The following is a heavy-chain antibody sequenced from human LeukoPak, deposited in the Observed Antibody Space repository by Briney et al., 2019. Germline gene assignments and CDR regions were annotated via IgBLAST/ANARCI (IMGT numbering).Heavy chain of an antibody. CDR2: INHSGST. J-gene: IGHJ4*02. CDR1: GGSFSGYY. V-gene: IGHV4-34*01. Sequence: SETLSLTCAVYGGSFSGYYWSWIRQPPGKGLEWIGEINHSGSTNYNPSLKSRVTISVDTSKNQFSLKLSSVTAADTAVYYCASFEYSSSRFDYWGQGTLVTVSS. D-gene: IGHD6-6*01. CDR3: ASFEYSSSRFDY.